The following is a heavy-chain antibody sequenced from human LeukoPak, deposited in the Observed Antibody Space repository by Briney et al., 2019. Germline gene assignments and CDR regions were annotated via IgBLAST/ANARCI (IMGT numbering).Heavy chain of an antibody. CDR2: MNPNSGNT. J-gene: IGHJ3*02. V-gene: IGHV1-8*01. CDR1: GYTFTSYD. CDR3: ARGLRPIFGVVQNDAFDI. D-gene: IGHD3-3*01. Sequence: ASVKVSCKASGYTFTSYDINWVRQATGQGLEWMGWMNPNSGNTGYAQKFQGRVTMPRNTSISTAYMELSSLRSEDTAVYYCARGLRPIFGVVQNDAFDIWGQGTMVTVSS.